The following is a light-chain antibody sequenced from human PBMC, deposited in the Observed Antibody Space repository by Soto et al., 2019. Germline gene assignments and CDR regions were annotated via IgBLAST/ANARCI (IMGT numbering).Light chain of an antibody. V-gene: IGKV1-5*03. J-gene: IGKJ1*01. CDR1: QSVHTW. CDR3: QHYSTQLT. Sequence: DIQMTQSPSTLSASVGDRATITCRASQSVHTWLAWYQQKPGKVPKVLIYTASSVESGLPSRFSGSGSGTDFTLTISNLQHDDVVTYYRQHYSTQLTFGQGTQVEIK. CDR2: TAS.